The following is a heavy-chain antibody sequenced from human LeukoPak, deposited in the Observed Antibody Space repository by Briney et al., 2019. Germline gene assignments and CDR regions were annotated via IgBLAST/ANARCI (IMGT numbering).Heavy chain of an antibody. CDR3: AKGSYYDSSGSFYFDY. Sequence: GGSLRLSCAASGFTFSSYAMSWVRQAPGKGLEWVSGISGSGDNTYYADSVKGRFTISRDNSKNTQYVQVNSLGTEDTAAYYCAKGSYYDSSGSFYFDYWGQGTLVTVSS. J-gene: IGHJ4*02. V-gene: IGHV3-23*01. CDR2: ISGSGDNT. D-gene: IGHD3-22*01. CDR1: GFTFSSYA.